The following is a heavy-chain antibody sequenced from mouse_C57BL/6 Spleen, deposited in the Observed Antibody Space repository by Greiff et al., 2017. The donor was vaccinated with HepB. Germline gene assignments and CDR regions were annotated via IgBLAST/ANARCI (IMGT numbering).Heavy chain of an antibody. D-gene: IGHD2-4*01. V-gene: IGHV5-4*01. CDR3: AREGADYDWFAY. Sequence: DVKLVESGGGLVKPGGSLKLSCAASGFTFSSYAMSWVRQTPEKRLEWVATISDGGSYTYYPDNVKGRFTISRDNAKNNLYLQMSHLKSEDTAMYYCAREGADYDWFAYWGQGTLVTVSA. CDR2: ISDGGSYT. J-gene: IGHJ3*01. CDR1: GFTFSSYA.